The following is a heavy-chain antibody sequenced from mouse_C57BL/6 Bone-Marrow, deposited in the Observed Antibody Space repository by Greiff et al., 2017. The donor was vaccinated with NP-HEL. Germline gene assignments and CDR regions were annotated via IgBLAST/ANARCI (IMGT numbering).Heavy chain of an antibody. J-gene: IGHJ2*01. CDR3: ATGEGFDY. CDR1: GYSITSGYY. CDR2: ISYDGSN. V-gene: IGHV3-6*01. Sequence: EVKLMESGPGLVKPSQSLSLTCSVTGYSITSGYYWNWIRQFPGNKLEWMGYISYDGSNNYNPSLKNRISITRDTSKNQFFLKLNSVTTEDTATYYCATGEGFDYWGQGTTLTVSS.